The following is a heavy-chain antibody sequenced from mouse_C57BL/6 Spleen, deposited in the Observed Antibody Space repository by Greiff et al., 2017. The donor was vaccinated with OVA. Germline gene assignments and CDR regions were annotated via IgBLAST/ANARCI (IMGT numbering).Heavy chain of an antibody. V-gene: IGHV1-50*01. CDR3: ARWVYYGSREDYAMDD. D-gene: IGHD1-1*01. CDR1: GYTFTSYW. Sequence: VQLQQPGAELVKPGASVKLSCKASGYTFTSYWMQWVKQRPGQGLEWIGEIDPSDSYTNYNQKFKGKATLTVDTSSSTAYMQLSSLTSEDSAVYYCARWVYYGSREDYAMDDWGQGTSVTVSS. J-gene: IGHJ4*01. CDR2: IDPSDSYT.